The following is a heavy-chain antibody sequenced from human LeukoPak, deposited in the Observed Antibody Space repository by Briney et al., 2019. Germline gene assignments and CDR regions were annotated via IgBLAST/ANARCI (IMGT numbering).Heavy chain of an antibody. D-gene: IGHD6-19*01. V-gene: IGHV3-21*01. CDR3: ARGSIEVAAPHFDY. CDR1: GFTFSSHS. Sequence: PGGSLRLSCAASGFTFSSHSMNWVRQAPGKGLEWVSSISSSSSYIYYADSVKGRFTISRDNAKNSLYLQMNSLRAEDTAVYYCARGSIEVAAPHFDYWGQGTLVTVSS. J-gene: IGHJ4*02. CDR2: ISSSSSYI.